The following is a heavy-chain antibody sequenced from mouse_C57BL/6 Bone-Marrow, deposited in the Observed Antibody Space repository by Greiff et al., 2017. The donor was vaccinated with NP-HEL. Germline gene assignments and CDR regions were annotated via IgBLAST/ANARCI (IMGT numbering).Heavy chain of an antibody. J-gene: IGHJ4*01. CDR2: INPSSGYT. CDR3: AGHGRGNYYAMDY. CDR1: GYTFTSYW. V-gene: IGHV1-7*01. Sequence: VQLQQSGAELAKPGASVKLSCKASGYTFTSYWMHWVKQRPGQGLEWIGYINPSSGYTNYNQKFKDKATLTADKSSSTAYMQLSSLTYEDSAVYDCAGHGRGNYYAMDYWGQGTSVTVSS. D-gene: IGHD1-1*02.